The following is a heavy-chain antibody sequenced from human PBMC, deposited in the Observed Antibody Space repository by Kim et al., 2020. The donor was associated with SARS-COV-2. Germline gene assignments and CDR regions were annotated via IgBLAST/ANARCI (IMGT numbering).Heavy chain of an antibody. Sequence: ADSVKGRFTISRDNSKHTLYLQMNSLRAEDTAVYYCAKDSSKDYYYGMDVWGQGTTVTVSS. J-gene: IGHJ6*02. V-gene: IGHV3-30*02. CDR3: AKDSSKDYYYGMDV.